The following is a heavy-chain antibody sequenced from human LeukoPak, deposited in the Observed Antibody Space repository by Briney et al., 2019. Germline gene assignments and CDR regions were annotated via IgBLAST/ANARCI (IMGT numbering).Heavy chain of an antibody. CDR3: AKSSRPIAAAGKAGGFDY. CDR2: ISYDGSNK. J-gene: IGHJ4*02. D-gene: IGHD6-13*01. CDR1: GLTFSSYG. Sequence: GGSLRLSCAASGLTFSSYGMHWVRKAPGKGLEWLAVISYDGSNKYYADSVKGRFTISRDNSKNTLYLQMDSLRAEDTAVYYCAKSSRPIAAAGKAGGFDYWGQGTLVTVSS. V-gene: IGHV3-30*18.